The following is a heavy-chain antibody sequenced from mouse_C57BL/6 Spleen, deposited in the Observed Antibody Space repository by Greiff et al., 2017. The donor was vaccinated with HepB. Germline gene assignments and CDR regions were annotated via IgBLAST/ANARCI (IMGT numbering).Heavy chain of an antibody. CDR2: IHPNSGST. CDR3: ARVGYYGWYFDV. CDR1: GYTFTSYW. Sequence: QVQLQQPGAELVKPGASVKLSCKASGYTFTSYWMHWVKQRPGQGLEWIGMIHPNSGSTNYNEKFKSKATLTVDKSSSTAYMQLSSLTSEDSAVYYCARVGYYGWYFDVWGTGTTVTVSS. J-gene: IGHJ1*03. D-gene: IGHD2-3*01. V-gene: IGHV1-64*01.